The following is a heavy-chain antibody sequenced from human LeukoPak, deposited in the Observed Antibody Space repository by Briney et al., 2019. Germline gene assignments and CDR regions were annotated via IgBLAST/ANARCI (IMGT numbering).Heavy chain of an antibody. CDR2: IRSKAYGGTT. D-gene: IGHD6-6*01. V-gene: IGHV3-49*04. J-gene: IGHJ6*02. CDR1: GFTFRAYA. Sequence: GGSLTLSYPASGFTFRAYAMSWVRQPQGQGLKWVGLIRSKAYGGTTEYAASVKGRFTISRDDSKSIAYLQMNSLKTEDTAVYYCTRVRIAARRYYYYGMDVWGQGTTVTVSS. CDR3: TRVRIAARRYYYYGMDV.